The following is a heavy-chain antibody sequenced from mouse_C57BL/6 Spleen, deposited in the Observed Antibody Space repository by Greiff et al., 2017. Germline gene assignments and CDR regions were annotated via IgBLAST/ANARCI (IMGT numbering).Heavy chain of an antibody. V-gene: IGHV1-26*01. Sequence: EVKLQQSGPELVKPGASVKISCKASGYTFTDYYMNWVKQSHGKSLEWIGDINPNNGGTSYNQKFKGKATLTVDKSSSTAYMELRSLTSEDSAVYYCAREKGAMDYWGQGTSVTVSS. CDR2: INPNNGGT. CDR3: AREKGAMDY. CDR1: GYTFTDYY. J-gene: IGHJ4*01.